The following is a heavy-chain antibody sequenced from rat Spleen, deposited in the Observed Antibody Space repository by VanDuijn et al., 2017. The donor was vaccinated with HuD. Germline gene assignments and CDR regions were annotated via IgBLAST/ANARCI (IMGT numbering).Heavy chain of an antibody. CDR3: ARHMNNYGVRDA. J-gene: IGHJ4*01. D-gene: IGHD1-10*01. Sequence: EVQLVESGGGLVQPGRSLKLSCAASGFTFSDYNMAWVRQAPKKGLEWVATISYDGSSTYYRDSVKGRFTISRDNAKSTLYLQMDSLRSEDTATYYCARHMNNYGVRDAWGQGASVTVSS. CDR2: ISYDGSST. CDR1: GFTFSDYN. V-gene: IGHV5-7*01.